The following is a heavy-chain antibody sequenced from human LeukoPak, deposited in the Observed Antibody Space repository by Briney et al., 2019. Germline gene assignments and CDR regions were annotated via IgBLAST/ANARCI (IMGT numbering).Heavy chain of an antibody. CDR2: INPNSGGT. Sequence: LGASVKVSCKASGYTFTGYYMHWVRQAPGQGLEWMGWINPNSGGTNYAQKFQGRVTMTRDTSISTAYMELSRLRSDDTAVYYCANYDSSGYYFDYWGQGTLVTVSS. CDR1: GYTFTGYY. CDR3: ANYDSSGYYFDY. J-gene: IGHJ4*02. V-gene: IGHV1-2*03. D-gene: IGHD3-22*01.